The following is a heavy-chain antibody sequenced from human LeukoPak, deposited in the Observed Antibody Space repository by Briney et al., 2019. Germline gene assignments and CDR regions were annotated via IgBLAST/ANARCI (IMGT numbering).Heavy chain of an antibody. D-gene: IGHD3-22*01. CDR2: IHNGGST. V-gene: IGHV4-59*01. CDR1: GGSISNFY. J-gene: IGHJ4*02. CDR3: ARSPYYDSSGINFDY. Sequence: SETLSLTCTVSGGSISNFYWSWIRQPPGKGLEWIGYIHNGGSTKYNPSLKSRVTISVVTAKNQFSLKASSVTAADTAVYYCARSPYYDSSGINFDYWGQGTLVTVSS.